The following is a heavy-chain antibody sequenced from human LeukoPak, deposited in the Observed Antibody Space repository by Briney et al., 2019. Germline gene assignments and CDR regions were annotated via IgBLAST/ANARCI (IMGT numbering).Heavy chain of an antibody. CDR3: ARVGDSSGYIPYFFDY. CDR1: GFTFISYS. Sequence: PGGSLRLSCAASGFTFISYSMNWVRQAPGKGLEWVSSISSSSSYIHYADSVKGRFTISRDNAKSSLYLQMNSLRAEDTAVYYCARVGDSSGYIPYFFDYWGQGTLVTVSS. J-gene: IGHJ4*02. V-gene: IGHV3-21*01. CDR2: ISSSSSYI. D-gene: IGHD3-22*01.